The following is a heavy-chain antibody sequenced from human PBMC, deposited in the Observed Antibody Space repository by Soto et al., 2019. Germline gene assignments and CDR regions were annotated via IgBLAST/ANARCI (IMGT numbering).Heavy chain of an antibody. CDR3: ASKVRVTNYLYYGMDV. Sequence: VQLVESGGGVVQPGRALRLSCAASGFSFNTSGMHWVRQAPGKGLEWVAVIAFDGSQEFYGDSVRGRFTISRDNSKNTLFLQMKSLTTEDTAVDYCASKVRVTNYLYYGMDVWGQGTTVTVSS. CDR1: GFSFNTSG. V-gene: IGHV3-30*03. CDR2: IAFDGSQE. J-gene: IGHJ6*02. D-gene: IGHD2-21*02.